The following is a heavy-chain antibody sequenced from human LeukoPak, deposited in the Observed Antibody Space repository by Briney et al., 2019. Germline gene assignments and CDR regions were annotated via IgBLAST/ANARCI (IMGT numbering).Heavy chain of an antibody. CDR3: AKDILSGDSSSSNLDY. J-gene: IGHJ4*02. CDR2: ISWNSGSI. CDR1: GFTFDDYA. D-gene: IGHD6-6*01. Sequence: GGSLRLSCAASGFTFDDYAMHWVRQAPGKGLEWVSGISWNSGSIGYADSVKGRFTISRDNAKNSLYLQMNSLRAEDTALYYCAKDILSGDSSSSNLDYWGQGTLVTVSS. V-gene: IGHV3-9*01.